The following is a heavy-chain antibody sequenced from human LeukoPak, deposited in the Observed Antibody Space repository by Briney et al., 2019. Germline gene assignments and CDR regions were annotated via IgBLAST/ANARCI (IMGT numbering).Heavy chain of an antibody. Sequence: GGSLRLSCAASGFTFRSYGIHWVRQAPGKGLEWVAFIRYDGSDKYYADSVEGRFTISRDNSKNTLYLQMNSLRAEDTAVYYCAKGHYPYYYDSSGLPYWGQGTLVTVSS. D-gene: IGHD3-22*01. V-gene: IGHV3-30*02. CDR1: GFTFRSYG. CDR3: AKGHYPYYYDSSGLPY. CDR2: IRYDGSDK. J-gene: IGHJ4*02.